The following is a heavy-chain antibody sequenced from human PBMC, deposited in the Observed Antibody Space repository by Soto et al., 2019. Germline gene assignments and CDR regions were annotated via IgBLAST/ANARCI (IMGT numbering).Heavy chain of an antibody. D-gene: IGHD1-26*01. Sequence: ASVKVSCKASGYTFTGYYMHWVRQAPGQGLEWMGWINPNSGGTNYAQKFQGWVTMTRDTSISTAYMELSRLRSDDTAVYYCARDDCGSYGPGPNGGMDVWGQGTTVTVSS. V-gene: IGHV1-2*04. J-gene: IGHJ6*02. CDR2: INPNSGGT. CDR3: ARDDCGSYGPGPNGGMDV. CDR1: GYTFTGYY.